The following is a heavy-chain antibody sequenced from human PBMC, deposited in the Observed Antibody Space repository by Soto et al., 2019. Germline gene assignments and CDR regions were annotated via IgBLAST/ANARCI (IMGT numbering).Heavy chain of an antibody. J-gene: IGHJ4*02. D-gene: IGHD3-3*01. CDR3: ARPTGDFWSGSPGGYFDY. CDR2: IYWDDDK. CDR1: GFSLSTSGVG. Sequence: QITLKESGPTLVKPTQTLTLTCTFSGFSLSTSGVGVGWIRQPPGKALEWLALIYWDDDKRYSPSLKSRLTITKDTSKNHVVLTMTNMDPVDTATYYCARPTGDFWSGSPGGYFDYWGQGTLVTVSS. V-gene: IGHV2-5*02.